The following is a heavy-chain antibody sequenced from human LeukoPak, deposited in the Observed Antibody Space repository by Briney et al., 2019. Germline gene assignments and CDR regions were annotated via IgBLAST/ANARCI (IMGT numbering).Heavy chain of an antibody. CDR1: GGSISSSSYY. Sequence: SETLSLTCTVSGGSISSSSYYWGWIRQPPGKGLEWIGTIHYRGNTYYNPSLKSRVAISVDTSKNQFSLKLTSVTAADTAMYYCARNPRYYYGSGSYVDYWGQGTLVTVSS. J-gene: IGHJ4*02. CDR2: IHYRGNT. V-gene: IGHV4-39*01. D-gene: IGHD3-10*01. CDR3: ARNPRYYYGSGSYVDY.